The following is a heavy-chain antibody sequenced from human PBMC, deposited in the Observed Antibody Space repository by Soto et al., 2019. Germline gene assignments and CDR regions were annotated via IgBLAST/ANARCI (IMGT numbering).Heavy chain of an antibody. D-gene: IGHD2-2*01. J-gene: IGHJ4*02. V-gene: IGHV4-31*03. CDR2: INYRGTT. CDR1: GGSITNGDYY. CDR3: AREGPGEAPY. Sequence: QVQLQESGPGLVRPSQTLSLTCTVSGGSITNGDYYWNWIRQHPGKGLEWIGYINYRGTTFYNPSLKSRGFISVETSKHQFSLNLGPVAGADTAVYFCAREGPGEAPYWGQGTLVTVSS.